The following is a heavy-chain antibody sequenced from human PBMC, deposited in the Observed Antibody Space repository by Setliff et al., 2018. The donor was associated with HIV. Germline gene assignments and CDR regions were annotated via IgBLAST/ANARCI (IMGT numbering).Heavy chain of an antibody. V-gene: IGHV3-11*04. CDR3: ARSEFMGWLFFDY. CDR2: ISNSGSTK. CDR1: GFIFSDYY. D-gene: IGHD3-3*01. J-gene: IGHJ4*02. Sequence: GGSLRLSCAASGFIFSDYYMSRIRQAPGKGLEWLSYISNSGSTKYYADSVKGRFTISRDNAKNSLYLQMNSLRAEDTAVYYCARSEFMGWLFFDYWGQGTLVTVSS.